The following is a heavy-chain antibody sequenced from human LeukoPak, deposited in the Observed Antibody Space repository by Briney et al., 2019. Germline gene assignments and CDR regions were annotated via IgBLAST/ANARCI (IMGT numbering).Heavy chain of an antibody. D-gene: IGHD3/OR15-3a*01. CDR2: ISSSSSYI. CDR3: ARPTWTNYMDV. V-gene: IGHV3-21*01. CDR1: GFTFSSYS. Sequence: GGSLRLSCAASGFTFSSYSMNWVRQAPGKGLEWVSSISSSSSYIFYADSVKGRFTISRDNAKNSVSLQMNSLRAEDTAVYFCARPTWTNYMDVWGKGTAVTISS. J-gene: IGHJ6*03.